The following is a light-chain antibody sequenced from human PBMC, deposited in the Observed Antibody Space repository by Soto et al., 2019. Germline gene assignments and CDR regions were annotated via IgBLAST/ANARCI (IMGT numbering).Light chain of an antibody. CDR1: QSISSW. Sequence: DIQMTQSPSTLSASVGDRVTITCRASQSISSWLAWYQQKPGKAPKLLIYKASSFESGVPSRFSGSGSGTEFTLTISSLQPDDFATYYCQQYNSYSVTFGGGNKVEIK. V-gene: IGKV1-5*03. CDR2: KAS. J-gene: IGKJ4*01. CDR3: QQYNSYSVT.